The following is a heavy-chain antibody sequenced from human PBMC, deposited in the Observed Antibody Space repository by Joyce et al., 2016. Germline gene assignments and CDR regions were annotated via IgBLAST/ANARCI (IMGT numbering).Heavy chain of an antibody. CDR3: ARGRLRPSFDY. Sequence: QVQLQQWGAGLLKPSETLSLTCTIFGGSLRGYYWTWIRQSPGQGLEWIGDINHIGSTNYNPSLESRVNISLHTSENQFSLQLNALTAADTAVYYCARGRLRPSFDYWGLGTQVTVSS. J-gene: IGHJ4*02. CDR2: INHIGST. D-gene: IGHD4-17*01. V-gene: IGHV4-34*02. CDR1: GGSLRGYY.